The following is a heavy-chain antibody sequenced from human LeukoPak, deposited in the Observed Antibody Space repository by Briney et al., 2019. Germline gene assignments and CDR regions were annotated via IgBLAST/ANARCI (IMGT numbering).Heavy chain of an antibody. D-gene: IGHD5-18*01. CDR3: ARENGYSYGSNWFDP. J-gene: IGHJ5*02. Sequence: SETLSLTCAVYGGSFSGYYWSWIRQHPGKGLEWIGYIYYSGSTYYNPSLKSRVTISVDTSKNQFSLKLSSVTAADTAVYYCARENGYSYGSNWFDPWGQGTLVTVSS. V-gene: IGHV4-31*11. CDR2: IYYSGST. CDR1: GGSFSGYY.